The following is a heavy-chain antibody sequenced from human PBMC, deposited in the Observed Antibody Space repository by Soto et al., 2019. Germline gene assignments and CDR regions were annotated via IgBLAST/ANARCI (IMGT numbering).Heavy chain of an antibody. CDR2: ISSSSSYT. D-gene: IGHD3-10*01. CDR3: AREGWFGELLPSNYYYYYGMDV. Sequence: PGGSLRLSCAASGFTFSDYYMSWIRQAPGKGLEWVSYISSSSSYTNYADSVKGRFTISRDNAKNSLYLQMNSLRAEDTAVYYCAREGWFGELLPSNYYYYYGMDVWGQGTTVTVSS. J-gene: IGHJ6*02. V-gene: IGHV3-11*05. CDR1: GFTFSDYY.